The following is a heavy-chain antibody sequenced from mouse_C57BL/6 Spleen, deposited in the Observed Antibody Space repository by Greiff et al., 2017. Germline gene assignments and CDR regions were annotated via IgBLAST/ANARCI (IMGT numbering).Heavy chain of an antibody. Sequence: QVQLKQPGAELVRPGSSVKLSCKASGYTFTSYWMHWVKQRPIQGLEWIGNIDPSDSETHYNQKFKDKATLTVDKSSSTAYMQLSSLTSEDSAVYYCARWNGYYYAMDYWGQGTSVTVSS. CDR2: IDPSDSET. CDR1: GYTFTSYW. J-gene: IGHJ4*01. D-gene: IGHD2-2*01. CDR3: ARWNGYYYAMDY. V-gene: IGHV1-52*01.